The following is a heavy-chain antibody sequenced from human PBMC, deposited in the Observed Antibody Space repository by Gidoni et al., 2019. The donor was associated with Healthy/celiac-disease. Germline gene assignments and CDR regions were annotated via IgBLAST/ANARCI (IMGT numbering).Heavy chain of an antibody. V-gene: IGHV6-1*01. CDR2: TYYRSKWYN. J-gene: IGHJ5*02. CDR3: ARDLTYSSSSGWFDP. CDR1: GDSVSSHSAA. Sequence: QVQLQQSGPGLVKTSQTLSLTCASSGDSVSSHSAAWNWIRQSPSRVLEWLGRTYYRSKWYNDDAVSVKSSITINPVTSKNQFSLQLNSVTPEDTAVYYCARDLTYSSSSGWFDPWGQGTLVTVSS. D-gene: IGHD6-6*01.